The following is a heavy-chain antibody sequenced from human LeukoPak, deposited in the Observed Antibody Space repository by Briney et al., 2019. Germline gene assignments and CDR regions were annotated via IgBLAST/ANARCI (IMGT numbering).Heavy chain of an antibody. CDR2: ISADNGNT. V-gene: IGHV1-18*01. CDR1: DYTITSYG. J-gene: IGHJ6*03. CDR3: ARERIGNYYYYMDV. D-gene: IGHD2/OR15-2a*01. Sequence: ASVKVSCKASDYTITSYGISWMRQAPGQGLEWMGWISADNGNTNYAQKLQGRVTMTTETSTNTAYMELRSLRSDDTAVYYCARERIGNYYYYMDVWGKGTTVIVSS.